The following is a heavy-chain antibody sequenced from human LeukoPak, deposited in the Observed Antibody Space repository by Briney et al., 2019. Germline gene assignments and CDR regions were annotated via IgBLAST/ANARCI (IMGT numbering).Heavy chain of an antibody. Sequence: AGRSLRLSCAASGFTFSSHAMHWVRQAPGKGLEWVAVISYDGSNKYYADSVKGRFTISRDNSKNTLYLQMNSLRAEDTAVYYCARGPGRDGYNLDYWGQGTLVTVSS. CDR1: GFTFSSHA. D-gene: IGHD5-24*01. J-gene: IGHJ4*02. CDR2: ISYDGSNK. CDR3: ARGPGRDGYNLDY. V-gene: IGHV3-30*04.